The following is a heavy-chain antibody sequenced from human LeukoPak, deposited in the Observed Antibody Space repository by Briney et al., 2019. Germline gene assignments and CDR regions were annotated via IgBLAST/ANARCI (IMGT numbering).Heavy chain of an antibody. CDR1: GFTLSDYY. V-gene: IGHV3-11*04. CDR2: ISTSGSTI. D-gene: IGHD2-2*01. CDR3: ARAYCSSTSCPPDY. Sequence: GGSLRLSCAASGFTLSDYYMTWIRQTPGKGLEWVSYISTSGSTIYYADSVKGRFTISRDNAKNSLYLQMNSLRAEDTAVYYCARAYCSSTSCPPDYWGQGTLVTVSS. J-gene: IGHJ4*02.